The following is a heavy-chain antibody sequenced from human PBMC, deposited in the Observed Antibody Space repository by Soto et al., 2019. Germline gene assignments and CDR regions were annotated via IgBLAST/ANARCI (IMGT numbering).Heavy chain of an antibody. CDR3: AKLLSRSALKNLDY. CDR1: GFTFSSYA. CDR2: VSGGGENI. V-gene: IGHV3-23*01. Sequence: EVQLLESGGTSVQPGGSLRLSCAASGFTFSSYAMTWVRQAPGKGLEWVSGVSGGGENIYYADSVKGRFIISRDNSKNTLYLQMDSLRAEDTAVYYGAKLLSRSALKNLDYWGRVTLVTVSS. J-gene: IGHJ4*02. D-gene: IGHD6-6*01.